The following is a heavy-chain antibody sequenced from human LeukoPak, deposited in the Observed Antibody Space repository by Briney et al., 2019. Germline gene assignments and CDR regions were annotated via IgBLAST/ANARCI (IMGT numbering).Heavy chain of an antibody. Sequence: PGGSLRLSCAASGFTFSSYGMHWVRQAPGKGLEWVAFIRYDGSNKYYADSVKGRFTISRDNSKNTLYLQMNSLRAEDTAVYYCAKGRDYDYGDYVFTLDYWGQGTLVTVSS. V-gene: IGHV3-30*02. CDR3: AKGRDYDYGDYVFTLDY. D-gene: IGHD4-17*01. CDR1: GFTFSSYG. CDR2: IRYDGSNK. J-gene: IGHJ4*02.